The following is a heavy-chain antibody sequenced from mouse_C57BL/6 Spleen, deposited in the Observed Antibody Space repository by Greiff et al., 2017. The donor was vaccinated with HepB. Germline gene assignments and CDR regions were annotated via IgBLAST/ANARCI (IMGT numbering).Heavy chain of an antibody. J-gene: IGHJ3*01. CDR3: ARVDGSSRGFAY. Sequence: EVKLVESGGGLVKPGGSLKLSCAASGFTFSSYAMSWVRQTPEKRLEWVATISDGGSYTYYPDNVKGRFTISRDNAKNNLYLQMSHLKSEDTAMYYCARVDGSSRGFAYWGQGTLVTVSA. D-gene: IGHD1-1*01. CDR2: ISDGGSYT. V-gene: IGHV5-4*03. CDR1: GFTFSSYA.